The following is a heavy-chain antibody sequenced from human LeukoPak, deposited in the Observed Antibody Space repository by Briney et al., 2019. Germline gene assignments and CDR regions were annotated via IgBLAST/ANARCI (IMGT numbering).Heavy chain of an antibody. Sequence: PGGSLRLSCAASGFTVSSNYMSWVRQAPGKGLEWVSVIYSGGSTYYADSVKGRFTISRDNSKNTLYLQMNSLRAEDTAVYYCARVPNLSGWQHYFDYWGQGTLVTVSS. D-gene: IGHD6-19*01. CDR1: GFTVSSNY. J-gene: IGHJ4*02. V-gene: IGHV3-53*01. CDR3: ARVPNLSGWQHYFDY. CDR2: IYSGGST.